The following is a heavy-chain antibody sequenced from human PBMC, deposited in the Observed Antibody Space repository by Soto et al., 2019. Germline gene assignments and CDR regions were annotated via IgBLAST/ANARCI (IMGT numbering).Heavy chain of an antibody. CDR2: INRDGSST. D-gene: IGHD3-22*01. Sequence: PGGSLRLSCAASGFTFINYWTHWVCQAPGKGLVWVSRINRDGSSTTYADSVKGRFTISRDNAKNTLDLQMNSLRAEDTAVYYCAKGGYYSYDAFDMWGQGTMVTVSS. J-gene: IGHJ3*02. CDR1: GFTFINYW. V-gene: IGHV3-74*03. CDR3: AKGGYYSYDAFDM.